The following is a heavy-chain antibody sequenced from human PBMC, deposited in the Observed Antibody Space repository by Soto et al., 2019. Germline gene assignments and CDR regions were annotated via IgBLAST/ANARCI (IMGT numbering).Heavy chain of an antibody. V-gene: IGHV5-51*01. CDR2: IYPGDSDT. J-gene: IGHJ5*02. CDR1: GYSFADDW. D-gene: IGHD2-21*01. Sequence: PGESLKLACTGSGYSFADDWIGWVRQMPGKGRGWMGIIYPGDSDTRYNPSFQGQVTISADKAISTAYVQGGSLKASDTAMYYCARPCDSVPWGQGTLVTVSS. CDR3: ARPCDSVP.